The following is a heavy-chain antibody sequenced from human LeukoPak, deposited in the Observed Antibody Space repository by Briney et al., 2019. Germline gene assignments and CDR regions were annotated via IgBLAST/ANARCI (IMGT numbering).Heavy chain of an antibody. J-gene: IGHJ6*03. V-gene: IGHV3-30*04. CDR3: ARGSGYDPLIPYMDV. D-gene: IGHD5-12*01. CDR1: GFTFSSYA. Sequence: GGSLRLSCAASGFTFSSYAMHWVRQAPGKGLEWVAVISYDGSNKYYADSVKGRFTISRDNSKNTLYLQMNSLRAEDTAVYYCARGSGYDPLIPYMDVWGKGTTVTVSS. CDR2: ISYDGSNK.